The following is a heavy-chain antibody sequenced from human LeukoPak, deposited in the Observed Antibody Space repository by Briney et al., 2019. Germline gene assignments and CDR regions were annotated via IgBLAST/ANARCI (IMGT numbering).Heavy chain of an antibody. J-gene: IGHJ4*02. Sequence: KPGRSLRLSCAASVFNFSDNSMIWFRQARWKGLEWVGFIRSKTYGGTTAYAASVKRRFTISRDDSKSIAYLQMSSLKTGDTAVYYCTRNYRGSFHYFDYWGQGTLVTVSS. V-gene: IGHV3-49*05. CDR2: IRSKTYGGTT. CDR3: TRNYRGSFHYFDY. D-gene: IGHD1-26*01. CDR1: VFNFSDNS.